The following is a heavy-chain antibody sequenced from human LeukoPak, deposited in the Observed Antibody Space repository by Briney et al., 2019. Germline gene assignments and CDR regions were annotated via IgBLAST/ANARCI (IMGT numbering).Heavy chain of an antibody. Sequence: GGSLRLSCAASGFTFSSYAMHWVRQAPGKGLEWVAVISYDGSNKYYANSVKGRFTISRDNSKNTPYLQMNSLRAEDTAVYYCAREGFEFGELSHWGQGTLVTVSS. D-gene: IGHD3-10*01. J-gene: IGHJ4*02. CDR3: AREGFEFGELSH. V-gene: IGHV3-30-3*01. CDR2: ISYDGSNK. CDR1: GFTFSSYA.